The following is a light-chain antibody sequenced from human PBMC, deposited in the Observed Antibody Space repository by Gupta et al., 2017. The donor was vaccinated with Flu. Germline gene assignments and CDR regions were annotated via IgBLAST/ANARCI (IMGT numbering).Light chain of an antibody. CDR1: QNIGGA. V-gene: IGKV6-21*01. CDR2: YAS. J-gene: IGKJ1*01. Sequence: EIVLTQYPDFQSVTPKEKVTITCRASQNIGGAVHWYQQKPDQSPKLLIKYASQSFSWVPSRFSGSGSGTNFTLTINSLEPEDAATYYCQQSSDLPWTFGQGTKVEIK. CDR3: QQSSDLPWT.